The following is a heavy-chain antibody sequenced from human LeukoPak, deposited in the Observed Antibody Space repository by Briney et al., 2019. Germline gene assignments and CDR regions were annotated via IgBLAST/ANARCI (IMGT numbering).Heavy chain of an antibody. CDR1: GGTFSSYA. D-gene: IGHD6-13*01. V-gene: IGHV1-69*04. CDR3: ASGGLECSSSWYGWFDP. Sequence: ASVKVSCKASGGTFSSYAISWVRQAPGQGLEWMGRIIPILGIANYAQKFQGRVTITADKSTSTAYMELSSLRSEDTAVYYCASGGLECSSSWYGWFDPWGQGTLVTVSS. J-gene: IGHJ5*02. CDR2: IIPILGIA.